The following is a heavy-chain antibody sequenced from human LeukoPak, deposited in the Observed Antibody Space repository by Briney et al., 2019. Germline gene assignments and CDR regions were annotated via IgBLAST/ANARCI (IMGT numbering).Heavy chain of an antibody. J-gene: IGHJ4*02. CDR3: ARANYYDSTGHLPVVYPSDF. CDR2: IYYRGSS. V-gene: IGHV4-39*01. CDR1: GGSISSSSYY. Sequence: SETLSLTCTVSGGSISSSSYYWGWIRQPPGKGLEWIGRIYYRGSSYYNPSLKSRVTIAVDTSKNQFSLKLSSVTAPDTAVYYCARANYYDSTGHLPVVYPSDFWGQGTLVTVSS. D-gene: IGHD3-22*01.